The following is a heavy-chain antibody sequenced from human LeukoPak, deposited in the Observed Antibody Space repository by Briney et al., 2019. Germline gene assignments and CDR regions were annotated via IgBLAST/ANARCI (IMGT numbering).Heavy chain of an antibody. CDR3: ANGAAAGTPTIGDY. Sequence: GGSLRLSCVASGFRFDSYWMNELRQAPGRGLDGVANINHFATDKYYVPPVKGRFTHSKENFQNTLYLQMKSRRAQDTAVLLCANGAAAGTPTIGDYWGQGTLVTVPS. V-gene: IGHV3-7*03. J-gene: IGHJ4*02. D-gene: IGHD6-13*01. CDR1: GFRFDSYW. CDR2: INHFATDK.